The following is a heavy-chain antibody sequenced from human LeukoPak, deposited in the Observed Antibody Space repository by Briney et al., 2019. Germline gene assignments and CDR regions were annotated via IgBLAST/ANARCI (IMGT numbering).Heavy chain of an antibody. CDR2: IYYSGST. CDR3: ARGNDYGDYHWFDP. D-gene: IGHD4-17*01. CDR1: GVSISSGDYY. J-gene: IGHJ5*02. Sequence: PSETLSLTCTVSGVSISSGDYYWSWNRQPPGKGLEWIGYIYYSGSTYYNPSLTSRVTISVDTCKNQFSVTLSSVTGADTAVYYCARGNDYGDYHWFDPWGQGTLVTVSS. V-gene: IGHV4-30-4*01.